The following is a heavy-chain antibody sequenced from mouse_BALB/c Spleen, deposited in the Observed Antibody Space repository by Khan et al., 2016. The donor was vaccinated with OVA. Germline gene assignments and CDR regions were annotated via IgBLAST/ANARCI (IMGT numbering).Heavy chain of an antibody. CDR3: TRARNYYGSSFYFDY. V-gene: IGHV5-6-4*01. Sequence: EVELVESGGGLVKPGGSLRLSCEASGFTFSSYSMSWVRQTPEKRLEWVATITSGGSYTYYPDSVQGRFTFSRDNAKNTLYLQMSSLKSEDTAIYYSTRARNYYGSSFYFDYWGQGTTLTVSS. CDR2: ITSGGSYT. D-gene: IGHD1-1*01. J-gene: IGHJ2*01. CDR1: GFTFSSYS.